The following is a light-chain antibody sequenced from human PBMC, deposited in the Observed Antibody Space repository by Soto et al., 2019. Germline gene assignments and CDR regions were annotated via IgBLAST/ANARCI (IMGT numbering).Light chain of an antibody. V-gene: IGKV1-33*01. J-gene: IGKJ4*01. CDR1: QGISTY. CDR3: QQYADVPLA. CDR2: DTT. Sequence: DIQMTQSPSSLSASVGDSVTITCQASQGISTYVNWYQQKAGKAPKILIYDTTNLEPGVPSMFSGSRSRTHFTFTITSLPPEDFATYYCQQYADVPLAFGGGTKVDI.